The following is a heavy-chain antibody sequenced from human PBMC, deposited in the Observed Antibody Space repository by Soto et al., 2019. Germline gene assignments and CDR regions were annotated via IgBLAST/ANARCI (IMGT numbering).Heavy chain of an antibody. CDR2: IYWNDDK. CDR3: QRGLATLPVVAFEV. J-gene: IGHJ3*01. Sequence: QITVKGSGPTLVKPTQTLTLTCSLSGISLSTSGVGLGWIRQTPGKALEWLALIYWNDDKHYTPSLKSRLTITKDTSNNQAVLTMTNMDPVDTSAYYYQRGLATLPVVAFEVGGQGTVVTVSS. CDR1: GISLSTSGVG. D-gene: IGHD6-6*01. V-gene: IGHV2-5*01.